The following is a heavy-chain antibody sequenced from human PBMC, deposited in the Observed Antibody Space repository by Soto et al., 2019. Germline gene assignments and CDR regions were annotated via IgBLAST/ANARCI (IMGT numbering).Heavy chain of an antibody. D-gene: IGHD6-19*01. Sequence: GESLKISCKASGYSFTNYWVGWVRQMPGKGLEWMGTIYPGDSDTRYSPSFQGQVTFSVDKSINTAYLHWTSLKASDTAIYYCAIQHPLDSSAWYNWGQGTLVTVSS. CDR3: AIQHPLDSSAWYN. CDR1: GYSFTNYW. V-gene: IGHV5-51*01. J-gene: IGHJ4*02. CDR2: IYPGDSDT.